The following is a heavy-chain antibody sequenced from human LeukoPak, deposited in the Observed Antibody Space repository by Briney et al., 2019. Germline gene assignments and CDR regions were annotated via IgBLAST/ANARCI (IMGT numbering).Heavy chain of an antibody. CDR1: GFTFSSYG. Sequence: GRSLRLSCAASGFTFSSYGMHWVRQAPGKGLEWVAVISYDGSNKYYADSVKGRFTISRDNSKNTLYLQMNSLRAEDTAVYYCAKDGGYSSGWYGDYWGQGTLVTVSS. D-gene: IGHD6-19*01. CDR2: ISYDGSNK. CDR3: AKDGGYSSGWYGDY. J-gene: IGHJ4*02. V-gene: IGHV3-30*18.